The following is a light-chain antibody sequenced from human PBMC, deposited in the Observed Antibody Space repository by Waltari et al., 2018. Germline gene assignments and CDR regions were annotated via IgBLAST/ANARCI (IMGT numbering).Light chain of an antibody. J-gene: IGKJ3*01. Sequence: DIVMTQSPDSLAVSLGGRATINCKSSPSVLYSSNNKNYLAWYQQKPGQPPKLLIYWASTRESGVPDRFSGSGSGTDFTLTISSLLAEDVALYYCQQYYTTPPTFGPGTKVDIK. V-gene: IGKV4-1*01. CDR1: PSVLYSSNNKNY. CDR2: WAS. CDR3: QQYYTTPPT.